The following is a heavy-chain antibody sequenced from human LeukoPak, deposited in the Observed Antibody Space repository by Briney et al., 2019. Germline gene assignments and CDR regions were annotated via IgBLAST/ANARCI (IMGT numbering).Heavy chain of an antibody. D-gene: IGHD3-3*01. Sequence: SVKVSCKASGGTFSSYAISWVRQAPGQGLEWMGRIIPILGIANYAQKFQGRVTITADKSTSTAYMELSSLRSEDTAVYYCARSPPRDFWSGYSNWLGQLYYYYYMDVWGKGTTVTVSS. CDR3: ARSPPRDFWSGYSNWLGQLYYYYYMDV. J-gene: IGHJ6*03. CDR2: IIPILGIA. CDR1: GGTFSSYA. V-gene: IGHV1-69*04.